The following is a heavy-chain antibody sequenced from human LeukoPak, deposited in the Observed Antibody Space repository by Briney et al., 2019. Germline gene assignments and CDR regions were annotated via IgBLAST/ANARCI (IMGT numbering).Heavy chain of an antibody. Sequence: SQTLSLTCTVSGDSISSGSYFWSWIRQPAGKGLEWIGRIYTGGSTNYNPSLKSRVTISVDTSKNQFSLKLSSVTAADTAVYYCARCRSDYRTVDPWGQGTLVSVSS. J-gene: IGHJ5*02. D-gene: IGHD4-11*01. CDR2: IYTGGST. CDR1: GDSISSGSYF. V-gene: IGHV4-61*02. CDR3: ARCRSDYRTVDP.